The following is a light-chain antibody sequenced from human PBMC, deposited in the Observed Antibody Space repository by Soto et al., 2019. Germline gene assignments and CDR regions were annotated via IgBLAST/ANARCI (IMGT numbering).Light chain of an antibody. V-gene: IGKV1-39*01. CDR2: ATS. CDR1: QTMNHY. J-gene: IGKJ1*01. Sequence: IPMTQSPSSLSASVGDRVTITCRASQTMNHYLNWYQQKPGTAPKLLIYATSDLESGVPSRFSGSGSGTEFTLTISSLQPDDFATYYCQQTDRSPWTFGPGTRVEVK. CDR3: QQTDRSPWT.